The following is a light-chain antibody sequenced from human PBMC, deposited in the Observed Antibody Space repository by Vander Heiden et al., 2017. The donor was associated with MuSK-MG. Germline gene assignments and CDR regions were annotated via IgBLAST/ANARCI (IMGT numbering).Light chain of an antibody. V-gene: IGKV3-15*01. CDR2: AAS. J-gene: IGKJ2*01. CDR3: QHYNNGPPYT. Sequence: EIVMTQSPATLSVSPGERATLSCRASQSVSGNLAWYQQKPGQAPRLLMYAASTRATDIPARFSGSGSGTEFTLTITSLQSEDFAVYYCQHYNNGPPYTFGQGTKLEIK. CDR1: QSVSGN.